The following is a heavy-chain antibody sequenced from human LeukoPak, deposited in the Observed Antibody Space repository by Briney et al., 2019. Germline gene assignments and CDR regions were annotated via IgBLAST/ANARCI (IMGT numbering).Heavy chain of an antibody. D-gene: IGHD1-26*01. V-gene: IGHV3-23*01. CDR3: ARDPRIVGAHDAFDI. J-gene: IGHJ3*02. Sequence: GGSLRLSCAASGFTFSSYAMSWVRQAPGKGLEWVSAISGSGGSTYYADSVKGRFTISRGNSKNTLYLQMNSLRAEDTAVYYCARDPRIVGAHDAFDIWGQGTMVTVSS. CDR2: ISGSGGST. CDR1: GFTFSSYA.